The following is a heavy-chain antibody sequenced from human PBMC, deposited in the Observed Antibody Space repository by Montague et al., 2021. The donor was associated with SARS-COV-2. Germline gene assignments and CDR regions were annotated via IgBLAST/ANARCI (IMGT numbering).Heavy chain of an antibody. V-gene: IGHV4-61*03. CDR1: GASISTGSDY. D-gene: IGHD4-23*01. Sequence: SETLSLTCTVSGASISTGSDYWTWIHQRPGRGLEWIGNFYHSGGSTYNPSLKSRVTISADTSKNLFSLTLKSVTASDTAVYYCARDRGDIYGGNSAWFDPWGQGTLVTVSS. J-gene: IGHJ5*02. CDR3: ARDRGDIYGGNSAWFDP. CDR2: FYHSGGS.